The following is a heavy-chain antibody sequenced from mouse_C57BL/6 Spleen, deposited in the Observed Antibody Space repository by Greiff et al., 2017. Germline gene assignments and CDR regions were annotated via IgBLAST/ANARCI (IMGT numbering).Heavy chain of an antibody. CDR2: ISYDGSN. Sequence: EVKVEESGPGLVKPSQSLSLTCSVTGYSITSGYYWNWIRQFPGNKLEWMGYISYDGSNNYNPSLKNRISITRDTSKNQFFLKLNSVTTEDTATYYCARDRDYGSPYAMDYWGQGTSVTVSS. CDR3: ARDRDYGSPYAMDY. J-gene: IGHJ4*01. D-gene: IGHD1-1*01. V-gene: IGHV3-6*01. CDR1: GYSITSGYY.